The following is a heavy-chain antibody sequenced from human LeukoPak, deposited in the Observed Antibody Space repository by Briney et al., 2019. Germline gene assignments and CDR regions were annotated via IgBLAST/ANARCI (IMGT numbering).Heavy chain of an antibody. CDR3: ARDYTSAEWLGFAFDV. CDR2: INPFNGNT. Sequence: ASVKVSCKASGYTFTRYAISWVRQAPGQGLEWMGWINPFNGNTNDAERFQGRVIMTTDTSTRTAYMELRSLRSDDTAVYYCARDYTSAEWLGFAFDVWGQGTMISVSS. D-gene: IGHD6-19*01. J-gene: IGHJ3*01. CDR1: GYTFTRYA. V-gene: IGHV1-18*01.